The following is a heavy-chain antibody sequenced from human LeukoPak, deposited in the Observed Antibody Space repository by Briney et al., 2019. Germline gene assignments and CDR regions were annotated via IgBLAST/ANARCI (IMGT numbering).Heavy chain of an antibody. CDR3: AKAPYFYSGMDV. V-gene: IGHV3-21*04. J-gene: IGHJ6*02. CDR2: ISNSSSYI. CDR1: GFTFSSYI. Sequence: PGGSLRLSCAASGFTFSSYIMNWVRQAPGKGLEWVSSISNSSSYIYYADSVKGRFTISRDNSKNTLHLQMNSLRVEDTAVYYCAKAPYFYSGMDVWGQGTTVIVSS.